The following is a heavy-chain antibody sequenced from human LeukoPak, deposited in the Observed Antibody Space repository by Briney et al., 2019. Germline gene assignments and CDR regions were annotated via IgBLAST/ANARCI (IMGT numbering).Heavy chain of an antibody. CDR3: ARGDDYYDSSGPDAFDI. V-gene: IGHV4-59*01. D-gene: IGHD3-22*01. CDR1: GGSISSYY. J-gene: IGHJ3*02. Sequence: SETLSLTCTVSGGSISSYYWSWIRQPPGKGLEWIGYIDYSGSTNYNPSLKSRVTITVDTSKNQFSLKLNSVTAADTAVYYCARGDDYYDSSGPDAFDIWGQGTMVTVSS. CDR2: IDYSGST.